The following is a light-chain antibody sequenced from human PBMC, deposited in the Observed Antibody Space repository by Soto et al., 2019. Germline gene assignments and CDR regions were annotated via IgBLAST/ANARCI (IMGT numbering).Light chain of an antibody. V-gene: IGKV3-15*01. J-gene: IGKJ1*01. Sequence: EIEMTQSPATLSLSPGERATLYCWASQSVSSNLAWYQQKPGQAPRLLIYGASTRVTGVPARFSGSGSGTEFILIISSLQSEDFAVYYCQHYNNWPPWTFGQGNKVEIK. CDR3: QHYNNWPPWT. CDR2: GAS. CDR1: QSVSSN.